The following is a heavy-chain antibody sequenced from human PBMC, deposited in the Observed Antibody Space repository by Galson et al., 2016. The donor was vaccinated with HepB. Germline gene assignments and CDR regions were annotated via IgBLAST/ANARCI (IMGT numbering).Heavy chain of an antibody. CDR2: IYWDDDK. V-gene: IGHV2-70*01. Sequence: PALVKPTQSLTLTCTFSGFSLSTTGVGMGWIRQPPGKALEWLALIYWDDDKYYRTSLKTRLTISRDTSKNQVVLTMTDMDPVDTATYYCARTKKIEYNRSRRAVWFDPWGQGTLVTVSS. CDR3: ARTKKIEYNRSRRAVWFDP. D-gene: IGHD6-6*01. J-gene: IGHJ5*02. CDR1: GFSLSTTGVG.